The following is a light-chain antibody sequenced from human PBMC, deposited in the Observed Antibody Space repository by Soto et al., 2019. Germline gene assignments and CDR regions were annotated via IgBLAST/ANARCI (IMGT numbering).Light chain of an antibody. CDR2: WAS. CDR1: QNLLSSSNNRNY. J-gene: IGKJ4*02. CDR3: QQYYATPLT. V-gene: IGKV4-1*01. Sequence: ILLTQSPDYLAVSLGERATFNCTSSQNLLSSSNNRNYLAWYQQKPGQPPKLLIYWASTRESGVPDRFSGSGSGTDFTLTISSLQAEDVALFYCQQYYATPLTFGGGTKVDIK.